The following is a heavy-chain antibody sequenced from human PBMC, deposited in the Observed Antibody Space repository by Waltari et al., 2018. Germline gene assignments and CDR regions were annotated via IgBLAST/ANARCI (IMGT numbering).Heavy chain of an antibody. CDR2: IYYTGST. CDR3: ARGGGGDWEWFDP. Sequence: QVQLQESGPSLLKPSETLSLICTFSGGSISVFYWSWVRQPPGKGLDWIGYIYYTGSTNFNPSLKSSVTMSVDTSKNQFSLKLSSVTAADTAFYYCARGGGGDWEWFDPWGQGTLVTVSS. J-gene: IGHJ5*02. V-gene: IGHV4-59*01. CDR1: GGSISVFY. D-gene: IGHD2-21*02.